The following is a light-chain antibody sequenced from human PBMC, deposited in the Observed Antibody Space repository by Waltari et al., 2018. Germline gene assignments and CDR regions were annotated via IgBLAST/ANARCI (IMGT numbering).Light chain of an antibody. V-gene: IGKV2-28*01. Sequence: DIVMTQSPLSLPVTPGEPASISCRSSQSLLHSNGYNDLNWYLQKPWQSPQLLIYMGSNRASRVPDRFSGSGSGTDFTLKISYVEAEDVGIYYCMQTLQVPWTFGQGTRVEIK. CDR3: MQTLQVPWT. CDR2: MGS. J-gene: IGKJ1*01. CDR1: QSLLHSNGYND.